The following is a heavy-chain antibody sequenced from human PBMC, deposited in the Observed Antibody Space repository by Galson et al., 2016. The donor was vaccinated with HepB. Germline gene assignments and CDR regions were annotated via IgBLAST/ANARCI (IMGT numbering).Heavy chain of an antibody. CDR2: IYSDHSGAST. CDR3: ATGEGTAFDF. CDR1: GVTVSSSY. V-gene: IGHV3-66*01. J-gene: IGHJ4*02. Sequence: SLRLSCAAGGVTVSSSYMSWVRQAPGKGLEWVSVIYSDHSGASTYYADSVKGRFTISRDNSKNTVYLQMNSLGAEDTAVYYCATGEGTAFDFWGQGTLVSVSS. D-gene: IGHD1-1*01.